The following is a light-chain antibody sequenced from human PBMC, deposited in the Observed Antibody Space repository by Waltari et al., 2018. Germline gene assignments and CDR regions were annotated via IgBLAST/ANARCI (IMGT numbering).Light chain of an antibody. CDR2: AAS. CDR1: QSVSSN. Sequence: EIVLTQSPASLSLSPGERATLSCRASQSVSSNLAWYQQKPGQAPRLLIYAASSRATGIPDRFSGSGSGTDFTLTISSLEPEDFAFYYCQQYTNWPLTFGGGTKVEIK. CDR3: QQYTNWPLT. V-gene: IGKV3-15*01. J-gene: IGKJ4*01.